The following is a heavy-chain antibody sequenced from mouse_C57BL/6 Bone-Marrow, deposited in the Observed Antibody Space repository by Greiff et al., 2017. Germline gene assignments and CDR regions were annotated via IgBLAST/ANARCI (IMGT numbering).Heavy chain of an antibody. CDR3: AILILLPYLYFDY. CDR1: GYTFTSYW. Sequence: QVQLQQPGAELVRPGSSVKLSCKASGYTFTSYWMDWVKQRPGQGLEWIGNIYPSDSETHYNQKFKDKATLTVDKSSSTAYMQLSSLTSEDSAVYYCAILILLPYLYFDYWGQGTTLTVSS. D-gene: IGHD1-1*01. V-gene: IGHV1-61*01. CDR2: IYPSDSET. J-gene: IGHJ2*01.